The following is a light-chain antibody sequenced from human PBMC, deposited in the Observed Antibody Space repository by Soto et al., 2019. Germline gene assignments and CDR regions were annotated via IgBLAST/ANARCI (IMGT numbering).Light chain of an antibody. V-gene: IGLV3-21*02. Sequence: SYELTQPPSVSVAPGQTARITCGGNNIGGKSVHWFQQKPRQAPVLVIFSDNDRPSGIPERFSGSNSGNTATLTISSVEAGDEADYYCQVWDSSSDHYVFGTGTQVTVL. CDR1: NIGGKS. CDR3: QVWDSSSDHYV. J-gene: IGLJ1*01. CDR2: SDN.